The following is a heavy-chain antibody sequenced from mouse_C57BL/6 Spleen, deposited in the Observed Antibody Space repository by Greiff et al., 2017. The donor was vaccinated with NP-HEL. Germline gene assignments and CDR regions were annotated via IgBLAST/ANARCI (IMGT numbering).Heavy chain of an antibody. D-gene: IGHD2-4*01. CDR2: ISYDGSN. J-gene: IGHJ2*01. CDR1: GYSITSGYY. CDR3: ARDSGLRVYYFDY. V-gene: IGHV3-6*01. Sequence: DVKLQESGPGLVKPSQSLSLTCSVTGYSITSGYYWNWIRQFPGNKLEWIGYISYDGSNNYNPSLKNRISITRDTSKNQFFLKLNSVTTEDTATYYCARDSGLRVYYFDYWGQGTTLTVSS.